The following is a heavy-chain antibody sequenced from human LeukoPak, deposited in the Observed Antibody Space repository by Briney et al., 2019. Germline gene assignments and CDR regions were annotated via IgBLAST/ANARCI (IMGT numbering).Heavy chain of an antibody. CDR2: IIPIFGTA. CDR1: GGTFSSYA. J-gene: IGHJ4*02. V-gene: IGHV1-69*13. D-gene: IGHD3-10*01. CDR3: ASRGSGSPDTPADY. Sequence: SVKVSCKASGGTFSSYAISWVRQAPGQGLEWMGGIIPIFGTANYAQKFQGRVTITADESTSTAYMELSSLRSEDTAVYYCASRGSGSPDTPADYWGQGTLVTVSS.